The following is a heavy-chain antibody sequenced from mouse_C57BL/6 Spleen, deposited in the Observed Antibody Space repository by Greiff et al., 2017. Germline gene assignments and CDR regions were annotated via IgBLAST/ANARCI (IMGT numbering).Heavy chain of an antibody. V-gene: IGHV1-66*01. Sequence: QVQLQQSGPELVKPGASVKISCKASGYSFTSYYIHWVKQRPGQGLEWIGWIYPGSGNTKYNEKFKGKATLTADTSSSTAYMQLSSLTSEDSAVYYCAKAYYSNPVGFAYWGQGTLVTVSA. D-gene: IGHD2-5*01. J-gene: IGHJ3*01. CDR2: IYPGSGNT. CDR1: GYSFTSYY. CDR3: AKAYYSNPVGFAY.